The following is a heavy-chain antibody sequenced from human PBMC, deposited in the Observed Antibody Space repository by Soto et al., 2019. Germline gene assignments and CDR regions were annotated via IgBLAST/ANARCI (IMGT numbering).Heavy chain of an antibody. CDR3: ARGGADHYNYGLDV. J-gene: IGHJ6*02. CDR1: RFSLGTYA. V-gene: IGHV3-23*01. D-gene: IGHD3-10*01. Sequence: GGSLRLSCAASRFSLGTYAMTWVRQPPGKGLEWVSSMNGAGTSTSHADSVKGRFTTSRDSSKNTLYLEMNSLRGEDTAIYYCARGGADHYNYGLDVWGQGTTVTVSS. CDR2: MNGAGTST.